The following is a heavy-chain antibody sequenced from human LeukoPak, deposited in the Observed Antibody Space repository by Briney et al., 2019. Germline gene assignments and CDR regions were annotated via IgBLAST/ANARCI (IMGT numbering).Heavy chain of an antibody. CDR2: IHPSTGNP. CDR1: GYTFTNYA. V-gene: IGHV7-4-1*02. J-gene: IGHJ4*02. Sequence: ASVKVSCKTSGYTFTNYAMNWVRQAPGQGLERMGWIHPSTGNPTYAQGFTGRFVFSLDTSVSTTYLQISSLKAEDTAVYYCARAFQSLGGLSLPDYWGQGTLVTVSS. D-gene: IGHD3-16*02. CDR3: ARAFQSLGGLSLPDY.